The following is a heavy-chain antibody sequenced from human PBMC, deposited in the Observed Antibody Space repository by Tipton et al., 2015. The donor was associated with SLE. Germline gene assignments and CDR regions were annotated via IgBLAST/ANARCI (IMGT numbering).Heavy chain of an antibody. J-gene: IGHJ4*02. CDR2: IYSGGST. Sequence: SLRLSCAASGFTVSRNYMNWVRQAPGKGLEWVSVIYSGGSTYYGDSVRGRFTVSRDNSKNTLYLQMNSLGPEDTAVYYCATSPPGIFGGALHYWGPGILVTVSS. CDR3: ATSPPGIFGGALHY. CDR1: GFTVSRNY. D-gene: IGHD3-3*01. V-gene: IGHV3-53*05.